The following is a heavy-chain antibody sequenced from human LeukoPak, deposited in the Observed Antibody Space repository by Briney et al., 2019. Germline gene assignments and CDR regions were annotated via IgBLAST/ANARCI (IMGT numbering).Heavy chain of an antibody. CDR1: GGSISSYY. V-gene: IGHV4-59*08. J-gene: IGHJ3*02. D-gene: IGHD3-22*01. Sequence: SETLSLTCTVSGGSISSYYWSWIRQPPGKGLEWIGYIYYSGSTNYNPSLKSRVTISVDTSKNQFSLKLSSVTAADTAVYYCARLITTYRTNDAFDIWGQGTMVTVSS. CDR3: ARLITTYRTNDAFDI. CDR2: IYYSGST.